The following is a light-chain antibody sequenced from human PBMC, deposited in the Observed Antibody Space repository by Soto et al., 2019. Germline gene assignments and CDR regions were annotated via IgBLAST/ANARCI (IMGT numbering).Light chain of an antibody. V-gene: IGKV3-15*01. CDR1: QSVSSN. Sequence: EIVMTQSPATLSVSPGERATLSCRASQSVSSNLAWYQQKPGQAPRLLIYGASTRATGIPARFSGSGSGTEFTLTISGLQSEDFAVYYCQQYKNWSYTFGQGTKLEIK. CDR3: QQYKNWSYT. J-gene: IGKJ2*01. CDR2: GAS.